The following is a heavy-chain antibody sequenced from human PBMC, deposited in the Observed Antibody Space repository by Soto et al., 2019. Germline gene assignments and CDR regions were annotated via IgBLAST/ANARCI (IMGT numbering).Heavy chain of an antibody. CDR2: INAGNGNT. CDR1: GYTFTSYA. D-gene: IGHD2-2*03. Sequence: ASVKVSCKASGYTFTSYAMHWVRQAPGQRLEWMGWINAGNGNTKYSQKFQGRVTITRDTSASTAYMELSSLRSEDTAVYYCARVDGYCSSTSCYWDFPLDYWGQGTLVTVSS. J-gene: IGHJ4*02. V-gene: IGHV1-3*01. CDR3: ARVDGYCSSTSCYWDFPLDY.